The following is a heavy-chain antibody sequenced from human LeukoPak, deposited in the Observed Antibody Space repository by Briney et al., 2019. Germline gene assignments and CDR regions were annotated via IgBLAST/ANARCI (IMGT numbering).Heavy chain of an antibody. CDR2: INHSGST. D-gene: IGHD4-23*01. Sequence: SETLSLTCAVYGGSFSGYYWSWIRQPPGKGLEWIGEINHSGSTNYNPSLKSRVTISVDTSKIQFSLKLSSVTAADTAVYYCAGHLRWFDYWGQGTLVTVSS. J-gene: IGHJ4*02. CDR1: GGSFSGYY. CDR3: AGHLRWFDY. V-gene: IGHV4-34*01.